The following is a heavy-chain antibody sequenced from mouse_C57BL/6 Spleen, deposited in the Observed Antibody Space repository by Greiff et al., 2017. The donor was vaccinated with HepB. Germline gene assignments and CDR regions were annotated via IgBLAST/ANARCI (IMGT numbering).Heavy chain of an antibody. CDR3: AIEGDWYFDV. V-gene: IGHV1-19*01. Sequence: EVQLQQSGPVLVKPGASVKMSCKASGYTFTDYYMNWVKQSHGKSLEWIGVINPYNGGTSYNQKFKGKATLTVDKSSSTAYMELNSLTSEDSAVYYCAIEGDWYFDVWGTRTTVTVSS. J-gene: IGHJ1*03. CDR1: GYTFTDYY. CDR2: INPYNGGT.